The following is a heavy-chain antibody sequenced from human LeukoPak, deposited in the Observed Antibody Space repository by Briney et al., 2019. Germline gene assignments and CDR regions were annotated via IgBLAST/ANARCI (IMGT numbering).Heavy chain of an antibody. J-gene: IGHJ5*02. CDR1: GGSVSSYY. V-gene: IGHV4-59*08. D-gene: IGHD2-21*02. CDR3: ARLQVHCGGDCYTRWFDP. CDR2: IYYSGST. Sequence: SETLSLTCTVSGGSVSSYYWSWIRQPPGKGLEWIAYIYYSGSTKYNPSLKSRVTISLDRSKNQFSLKLRSLTAADTAVYYCARLQVHCGGDCYTRWFDPWGQGTLVTVSS.